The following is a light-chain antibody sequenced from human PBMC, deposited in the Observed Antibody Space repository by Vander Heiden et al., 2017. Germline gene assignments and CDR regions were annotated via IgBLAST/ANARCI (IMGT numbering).Light chain of an antibody. Sequence: ESVLTHSPATLSLSPGRRATLSCRASMTVNTDLAWYQHKSGQSPRRLIFDASKRAAGIPVRFSGSGSGTDFTLSISSLEPEDSAVYYCKQSRNWPQTFGRGTKVEIK. CDR2: DAS. CDR1: MTVNTD. CDR3: KQSRNWPQT. J-gene: IGKJ4*01. V-gene: IGKV3-11*01.